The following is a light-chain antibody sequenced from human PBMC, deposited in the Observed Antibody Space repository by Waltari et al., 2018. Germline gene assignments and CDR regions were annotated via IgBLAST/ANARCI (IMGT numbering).Light chain of an antibody. CDR3: MQSLRALWT. J-gene: IGKJ1*01. Sequence: DIVVTQSPLSLRVTPGEPASISCRSSQSLLHSNGYNYLDWYLQKPGQSPQLLIYLGSNRASGVPDRFSGSGSGTDFTLKISRVEAEDVGVYYCMQSLRALWTFGQGTKVEIK. CDR2: LGS. CDR1: QSLLHSNGYNY. V-gene: IGKV2-28*01.